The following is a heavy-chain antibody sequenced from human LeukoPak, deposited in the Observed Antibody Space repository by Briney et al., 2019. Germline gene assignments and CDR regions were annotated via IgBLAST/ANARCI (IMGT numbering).Heavy chain of an antibody. CDR2: ISGSGGST. Sequence: GGSLRLSCAASGFTFSSYAMSWVRQAPGKGLEWVSAISGSGGSTYYADSVKGRFTISRDNSKNTLYLQMNSLRAEDTAVYYCAKDVRRWLPGGEGRSSAFDIWGQGTMVTVSS. V-gene: IGHV3-23*01. J-gene: IGHJ3*02. CDR1: GFTFSSYA. CDR3: AKDVRRWLPGGEGRSSAFDI. D-gene: IGHD5-24*01.